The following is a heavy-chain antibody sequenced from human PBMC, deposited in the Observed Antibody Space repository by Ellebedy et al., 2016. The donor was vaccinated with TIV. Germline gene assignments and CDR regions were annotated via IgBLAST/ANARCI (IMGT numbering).Heavy chain of an antibody. CDR1: GFIFSNYA. V-gene: IGHV3-30-3*02. CDR2: IEFDGVSQ. CDR3: AKMTHRSIVVGASFDK. Sequence: PGGSLRLSCAASGFIFSNYAMHWVRQAPGKGLEWVAVIEFDGVSQFYADSVQGRFTISRDNFRNTLYLQMDSLRVEDTAVYYCAKMTHRSIVVGASFDKWGQGTRVTVPP. D-gene: IGHD1-14*01. J-gene: IGHJ4*02.